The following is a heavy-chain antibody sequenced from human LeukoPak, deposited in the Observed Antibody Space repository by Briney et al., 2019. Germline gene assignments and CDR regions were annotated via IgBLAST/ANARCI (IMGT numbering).Heavy chain of an antibody. CDR3: AELGITMIGGV. V-gene: IGHV3-48*03. CDR1: GFIFSTFE. Sequence: GGSLRFSCEASGFIFSTFEMNWVRQAPGKGLEWLSYIDSSDNAKHYADSVKGRFTISRDNAKNSLYLQMNSLRAEDTAVYYCAELGITMIGGVWGKGTTVTISS. D-gene: IGHD3-10*02. CDR2: IDSSDNAK. J-gene: IGHJ6*04.